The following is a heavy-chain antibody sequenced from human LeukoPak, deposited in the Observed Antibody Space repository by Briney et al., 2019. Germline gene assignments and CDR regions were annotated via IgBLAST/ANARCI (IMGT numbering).Heavy chain of an antibody. CDR1: GYTFTSYA. CDR2: INTNTGNP. V-gene: IGHV7-4-1*02. J-gene: IGHJ4*02. Sequence: GASVKVSCKASGYTFTSYAMNWVRQAPGQGLEWMGWINTNTGNPTYAQGFTGRFVFSLDTSVSTAYLQISSLKAEDTAVYYCARTSSSGYYYPLDYWGQGTLVTVSS. CDR3: ARTSSSGYYYPLDY. D-gene: IGHD3-22*01.